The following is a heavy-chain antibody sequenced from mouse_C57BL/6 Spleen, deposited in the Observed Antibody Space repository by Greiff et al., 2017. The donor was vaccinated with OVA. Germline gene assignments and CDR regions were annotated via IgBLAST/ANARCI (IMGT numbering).Heavy chain of an antibody. D-gene: IGHD2-4*01. CDR2: IDPETGGT. CDR3: TRGHYDRYFDV. Sequence: QVQLKESGAELVRPGASVTLSCKASGYTFTDYEMHWVKQTPVHGLEWIGAIDPETGGTAYNQKFKGKAILTADKSSSTAYMELRSLTSEDSAVYYCTRGHYDRYFDVWGTGTTVTVSS. CDR1: GYTFTDYE. J-gene: IGHJ1*03. V-gene: IGHV1-15*01.